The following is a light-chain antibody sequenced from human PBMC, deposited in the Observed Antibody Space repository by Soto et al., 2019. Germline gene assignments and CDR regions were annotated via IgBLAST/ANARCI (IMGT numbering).Light chain of an antibody. J-gene: IGLJ1*01. CDR1: SSDVGGYHY. CDR3: SSYIKTTTLYV. Sequence: QSVLTQPASVSGSPGQSITISCTGTSSDVGGYHYVSWFQRRPGKAPRLIIYEVTNRPSGISDRFSGSKSGNTASLTISGLQAEDEADYFCSSYIKTTTLYVFGSGTKLTVL. V-gene: IGLV2-14*01. CDR2: EVT.